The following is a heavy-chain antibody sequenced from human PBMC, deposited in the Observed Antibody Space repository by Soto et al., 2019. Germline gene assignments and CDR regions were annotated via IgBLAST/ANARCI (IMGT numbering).Heavy chain of an antibody. CDR2: ISAYNGNT. J-gene: IGHJ6*02. CDR1: GYTFTNYF. Sequence: QVQLVQSGAEVKKPGASVKVSCKASGYTFTNYFITWVRQAPGQGLEWMGWISAYNGNTNYGQMVKGRVTMTTDTSNGTAYMGMRSLRSDETAGYYGARQNYDSRLDVWGQGTTVTVSS. V-gene: IGHV1-18*01. CDR3: ARQNYDSRLDV.